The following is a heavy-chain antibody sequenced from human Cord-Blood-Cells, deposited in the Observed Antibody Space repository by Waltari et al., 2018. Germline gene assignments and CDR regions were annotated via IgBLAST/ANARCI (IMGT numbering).Heavy chain of an antibody. CDR2: IYHSGST. CDR3: ARKNDYSNHWFDP. V-gene: IGHV4-38-2*02. J-gene: IGHJ5*02. CDR1: GYSISSGYY. Sequence: SLTCTVSGYSISSGYYWGWIRQPPGKGLEWIGSIYHSGSTYYNPSLKSRVTISVDTSKNQFSLKLSSVTAADTAVYYSARKNDYSNHWFDPWGQGTLVTVSS. D-gene: IGHD4-4*01.